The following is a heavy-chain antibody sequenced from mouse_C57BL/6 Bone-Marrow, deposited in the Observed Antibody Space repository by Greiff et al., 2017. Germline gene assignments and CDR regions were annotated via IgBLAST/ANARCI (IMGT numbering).Heavy chain of an antibody. V-gene: IGHV5-16*01. CDR2: INYDGSST. Sequence: EVQVVESEGGLVQPGSSMKLSCTASGFTFSDYYMAWVRQVPEKGLEWVANINYDGSSTYYLDSLKSRFIISRDNAKNILYLQMSSLKSEDTATYYCARWLLPNYYAMDYWGQGTSVTVSS. D-gene: IGHD2-3*01. CDR1: GFTFSDYY. J-gene: IGHJ4*01. CDR3: ARWLLPNYYAMDY.